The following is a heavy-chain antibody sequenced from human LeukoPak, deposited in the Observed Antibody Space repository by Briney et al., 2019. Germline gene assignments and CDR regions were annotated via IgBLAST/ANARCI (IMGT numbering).Heavy chain of an antibody. CDR2: IIPILGIA. CDR1: GGTFSSYA. J-gene: IGHJ4*02. V-gene: IGHV1-69*04. CDR3: ARDGVVPAAPDY. D-gene: IGHD2-2*01. Sequence: ASVKVSCKASGGTFSSYAISWVRQAPGQGLEWMGRIIPILGIANYAQKFQGRVTITADKSTSTAYMELSSLRSEDTAVYYCARDGVVPAAPDYWGREPWSPSPQ.